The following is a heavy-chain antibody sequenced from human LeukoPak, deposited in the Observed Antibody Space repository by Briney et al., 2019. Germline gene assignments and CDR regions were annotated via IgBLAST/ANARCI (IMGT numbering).Heavy chain of an antibody. CDR2: IRYDGSNK. Sequence: GGSLRLSCAASGFTFSSYGMHWVRQAPGKGLEWVAFIRYDGSNKYYADSVKGRFTISRDNSKNTLYLQMNSLRAEDTAVYYCARGWYSTSWVFDYWGQGALVSVSS. CDR3: ARGWYSTSWVFDY. D-gene: IGHD6-13*01. V-gene: IGHV3-30*02. J-gene: IGHJ4*02. CDR1: GFTFSSYG.